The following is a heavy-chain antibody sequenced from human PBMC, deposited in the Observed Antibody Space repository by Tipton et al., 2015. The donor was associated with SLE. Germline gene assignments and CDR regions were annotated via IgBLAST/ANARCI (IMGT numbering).Heavy chain of an antibody. Sequence: TLSLTCAVYGGSFSGYYWSWIRQPPGKGLEWIGEINHSGSTNYNPSLKSRVTISVDTSKNQFSLKLSSVTAADTAVYYCARGSSLAAFDIWGQGTMVTASS. J-gene: IGHJ3*02. CDR3: ARGSSLAAFDI. V-gene: IGHV4-34*01. CDR2: INHSGST. CDR1: GGSFSGYY.